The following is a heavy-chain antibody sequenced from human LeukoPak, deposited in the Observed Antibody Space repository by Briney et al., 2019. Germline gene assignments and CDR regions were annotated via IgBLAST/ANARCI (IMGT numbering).Heavy chain of an antibody. D-gene: IGHD5-24*01. J-gene: IGHJ4*02. V-gene: IGHV1-2*02. CDR3: ARDSDEVDGYNLFDY. CDR2: INPNSGGT. Sequence: ASVKVSCKASGYTFTGYYMHWVRQAPGQGLEWIGWINPNSGGTNYAQKFQGRVTMTRDTSISTAYMELSRLRSDDTAVYYCARDSDEVDGYNLFDYWGQGTLVTVSS. CDR1: GYTFTGYY.